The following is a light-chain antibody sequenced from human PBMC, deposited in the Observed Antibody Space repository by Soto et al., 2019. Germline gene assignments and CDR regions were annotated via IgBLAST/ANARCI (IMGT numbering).Light chain of an antibody. CDR1: QGINNY. V-gene: IGKV1-17*03. CDR3: LQHNSYPPT. J-gene: IGKJ1*01. CDR2: GAS. Sequence: DIQMTQSPSAMSASVGDRVTITCRASQGINNYLDWFQQKPGKVPKRLIYGASSLQSGVPSRFSGSGSGTEFSLTSSSLQPEDFATYYCLQHNSYPPTFGQGTKVEIK.